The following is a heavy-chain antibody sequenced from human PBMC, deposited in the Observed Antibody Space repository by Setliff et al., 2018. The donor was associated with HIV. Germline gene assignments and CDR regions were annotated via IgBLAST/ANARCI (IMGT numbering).Heavy chain of an antibody. CDR2: ISGDSSSA. J-gene: IGHJ3*01. CDR1: GINFENYA. CDR3: AKRTTTSGGPFDL. Sequence: GGSLRLSCGVAGINFENYAMAWVRQAPGKGPEWVSVISGDSSSAQSTDFVRGRFTVFRDNSKKTVYLQMNSLRTDDTAMYYCAKRTTTSGGPFDLWGPGTMVTVSS. D-gene: IGHD2-15*01. V-gene: IGHV3-23*03.